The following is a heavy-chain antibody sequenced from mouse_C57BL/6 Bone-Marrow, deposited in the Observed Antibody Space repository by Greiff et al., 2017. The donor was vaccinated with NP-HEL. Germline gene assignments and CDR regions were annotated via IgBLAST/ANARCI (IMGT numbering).Heavy chain of an antibody. J-gene: IGHJ3*01. Sequence: EVHLVESGGGLVKPGGSLKLSCAASGFTFSDYGMHWVRQAPEKGLEWVAYISSGSSTIYYADTVKGRFTISRDNAKNTLFLQMTSLRSEDTAMYYCARGAYYSNYGFFFAYWGQGTLVTVSA. D-gene: IGHD2-5*01. CDR1: GFTFSDYG. CDR2: ISSGSSTI. V-gene: IGHV5-17*01. CDR3: ARGAYYSNYGFFFAY.